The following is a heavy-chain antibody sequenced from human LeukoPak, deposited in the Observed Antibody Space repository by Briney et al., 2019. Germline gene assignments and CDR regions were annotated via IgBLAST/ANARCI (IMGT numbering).Heavy chain of an antibody. CDR3: AKYNNYDLNY. CDR1: GFTFSSYG. Sequence: GGSLRLSCAASGFTFSSYGMHWVRQAPGKGLEWVAVIWYDGSNKYYADSVKGRFTISRDNARNSVHLQMNSLRAEDTAVYYCAKYNNYDLNYWGQGTLVTVSS. CDR2: IWYDGSNK. D-gene: IGHD3-3*01. V-gene: IGHV3-33*03. J-gene: IGHJ4*02.